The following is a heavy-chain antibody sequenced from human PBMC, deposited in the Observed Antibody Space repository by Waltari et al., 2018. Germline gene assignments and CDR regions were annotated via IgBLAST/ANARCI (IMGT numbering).Heavy chain of an antibody. V-gene: IGHV4-4*07. CDR1: GGSISRYY. J-gene: IGHJ6*03. Sequence: QVQLQESGPGLVKPSETLSLTCTVSGGSISRYYWSWIRQPAGKGLEWIGRIYTSGSTNYNPSLKSRVTMSVDTSKNQFSLKLSSVTAADTAVYYCARGWSGRTPYYYYMDVWGKGTTVTVSS. CDR3: ARGWSGRTPYYYYMDV. D-gene: IGHD3-3*01. CDR2: IYTSGST.